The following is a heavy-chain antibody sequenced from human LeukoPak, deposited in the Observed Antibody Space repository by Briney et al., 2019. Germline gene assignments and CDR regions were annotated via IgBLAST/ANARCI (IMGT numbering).Heavy chain of an antibody. CDR2: IYYSGST. CDR3: AVDSRAKDAFDI. J-gene: IGHJ3*02. Sequence: SETLSLTCTVSGGSISSYYWSWIRQPPGKGLEWIGYIYYSGSTYYNPSLKSRVTISVDTSKNQFSLKLSSVTAADTAVYYCAVDSRAKDAFDIWGQGTMVTVSS. D-gene: IGHD3-22*01. CDR1: GGSISSYY. V-gene: IGHV4-59*04.